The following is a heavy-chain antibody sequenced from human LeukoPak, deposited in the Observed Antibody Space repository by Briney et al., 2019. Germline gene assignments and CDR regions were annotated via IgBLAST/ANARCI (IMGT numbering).Heavy chain of an antibody. Sequence: PSETLSLTCAVYGGSFSGYYWSWIRQPPGKGLEWMGLIKHSGSTNYNPSLKSRVTISVDTSKNQFSLKLSSVTGADTAVYYCARRRLCSSTSCYPLYYYYYMDVWGKGTTVTVSS. CDR3: ARRRLCSSTSCYPLYYYYYMDV. J-gene: IGHJ6*03. CDR2: IKHSGST. D-gene: IGHD2-2*01. V-gene: IGHV4-34*01. CDR1: GGSFSGYY.